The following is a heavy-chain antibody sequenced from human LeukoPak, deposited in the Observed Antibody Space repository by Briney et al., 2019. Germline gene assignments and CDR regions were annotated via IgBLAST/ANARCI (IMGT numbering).Heavy chain of an antibody. J-gene: IGHJ2*01. CDR3: ARVGDHFHWYFDL. Sequence: GGSLRLSCAASGFTVSNNYMNWVRQAPGKGLEWVSILYSGGSTYYADSVKGRFTISRDNSNDTLSLQMNSLRAEDTAVYYCARVGDHFHWYFDLWGRGTLVTVSS. CDR1: GFTVSNNY. CDR2: LYSGGST. V-gene: IGHV3-53*01. D-gene: IGHD2-21*01.